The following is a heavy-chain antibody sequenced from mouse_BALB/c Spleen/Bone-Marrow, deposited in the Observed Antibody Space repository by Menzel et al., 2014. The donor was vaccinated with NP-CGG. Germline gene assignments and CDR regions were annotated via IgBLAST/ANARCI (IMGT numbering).Heavy chain of an antibody. CDR2: IRNKAKGYTT. Sequence: EVMLVESGGGLVQPGGSLRLSCETSGFTFTDYYMSWVRQPPGKALEWLGFIRNKAKGYTTDYSASVKGRFTISRDNPQSISYLQMNTLRAEDSATYYCARDENVGIYWYFDVWGAGTTVTGSS. CDR3: ARDENVGIYWYFDV. CDR1: GFTFTDYY. V-gene: IGHV7-3*02. J-gene: IGHJ1*01.